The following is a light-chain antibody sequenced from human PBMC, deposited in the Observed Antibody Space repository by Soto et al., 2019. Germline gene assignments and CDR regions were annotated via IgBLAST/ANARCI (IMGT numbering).Light chain of an antibody. CDR2: SAS. V-gene: IGKV3-15*01. CDR3: QQYDNWPIT. J-gene: IGKJ5*01. CDR1: QSVSSN. Sequence: ERVMTQSPATLSVSPGERATLSCRASQSVSSNLAWYQQKPGQAPRLFIYSASTRATAIPPRFSGSGSGTEFTLTISSLQSEDFAVYYCQQYDNWPITFGQGTRLEIK.